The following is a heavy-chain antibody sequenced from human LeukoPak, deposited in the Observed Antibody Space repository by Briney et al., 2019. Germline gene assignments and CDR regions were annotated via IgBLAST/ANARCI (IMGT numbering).Heavy chain of an antibody. CDR1: GFTVSSNS. J-gene: IGHJ4*02. Sequence: GGSLRLSCTVSGFTVSSNSMSWVRQAPGKGLEWVSVISGNGGTINYADSVKGRFTISRDNSKNTLYLQMNSLRAEDTAVYYCAKGVRYFDWLDYWGQGTLVTVSS. V-gene: IGHV3-23*01. CDR2: ISGNGGTI. D-gene: IGHD3-9*01. CDR3: AKGVRYFDWLDY.